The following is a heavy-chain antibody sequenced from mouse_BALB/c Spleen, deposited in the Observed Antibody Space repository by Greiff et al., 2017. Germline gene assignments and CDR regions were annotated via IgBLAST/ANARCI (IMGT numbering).Heavy chain of an antibody. D-gene: IGHD1-1*01. V-gene: IGHV5-6*01. CDR3: ARDYYGSNIYYAMDY. J-gene: IGHJ4*01. Sequence: EVQLQQSGGDLVKPGGSLKLSCAASGFTFSSYGMSWVRQTPDKRLEWVATISSGGSYTYYPDSVKGRFTISRDNAKNTLYLQMSSLKSEDTAMYYCARDYYGSNIYYAMDYWGQGTSVTVSS. CDR1: GFTFSSYG. CDR2: ISSGGSYT.